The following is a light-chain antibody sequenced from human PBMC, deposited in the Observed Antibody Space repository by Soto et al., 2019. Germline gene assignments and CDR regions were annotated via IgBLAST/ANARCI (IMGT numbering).Light chain of an antibody. CDR1: QSVSDY. CDR2: TAY. Sequence: DIQMTQSPSSLSASVGDRVTITCRASQSVSDYLNWYQQKPGKAPKLLIYTAYSLQGGVPSRISGSVTGTDVTLAISTLQPEAFATDVCQQRYSTPISFGQGTRLEIK. J-gene: IGKJ5*01. CDR3: QQRYSTPIS. V-gene: IGKV1-39*01.